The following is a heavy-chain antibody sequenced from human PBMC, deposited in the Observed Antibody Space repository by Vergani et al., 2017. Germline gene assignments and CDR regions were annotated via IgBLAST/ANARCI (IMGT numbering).Heavy chain of an antibody. J-gene: IGHJ6*02. Sequence: EVQLVESGGGLVQPGRSLRLSCAASGFTFDDYAMHWVRQAPGQGLEWVSGMSWDSGSIGYADSVKGRFTISRDNDKTSLYLQMNSLSAEDTAVYYCAKAGSTSGVYYYGMDVWGQGTTVTVSS. CDR1: GFTFDDYA. CDR3: AKAGSTSGVYYYGMDV. D-gene: IGHD2-15*01. V-gene: IGHV3-9*01. CDR2: MSWDSGSI.